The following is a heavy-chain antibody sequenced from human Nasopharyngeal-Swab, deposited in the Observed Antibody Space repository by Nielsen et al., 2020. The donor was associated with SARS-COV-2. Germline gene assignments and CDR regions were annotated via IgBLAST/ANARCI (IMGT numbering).Heavy chain of an antibody. CDR3: AREAGIFGVVRLRYYYGMDV. Sequence: SETLSLTCAVYGGSFSGYHWSWIRQPPGKGLEWIGEINHSGSTNYNPSLKSRVTISVDTSKNQFSLKLSSVTAADTAVYYCAREAGIFGVVRLRYYYGMDVWGQGTTVTVSS. V-gene: IGHV4-34*01. CDR2: INHSGST. J-gene: IGHJ6*02. CDR1: GGSFSGYH. D-gene: IGHD3-3*01.